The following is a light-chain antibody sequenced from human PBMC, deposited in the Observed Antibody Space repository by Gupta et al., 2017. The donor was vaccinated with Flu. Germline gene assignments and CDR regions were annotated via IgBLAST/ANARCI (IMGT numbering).Light chain of an antibody. CDR3: QKYDNDSCT. Sequence: DIQLTQSPSTLSASVGDRVTITCRASQSIGNWLAWYQQKPGKAPKLRIYKESNVASGVPSRFSGGGSGTEFSLTISSIQPDDCATDHCQKYDNDSCTFGPGTMVEI. CDR1: QSIGNW. V-gene: IGKV1-5*03. CDR2: KES. J-gene: IGKJ1*01.